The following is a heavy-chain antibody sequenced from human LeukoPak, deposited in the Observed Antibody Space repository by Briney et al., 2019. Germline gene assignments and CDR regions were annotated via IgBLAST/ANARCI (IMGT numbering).Heavy chain of an antibody. CDR3: ARESGCSGGSCFSIRRANWFDP. CDR1: GYSISSGYY. CDR2: IYHSGST. V-gene: IGHV4-38-2*02. Sequence: SSETLSLTCTVSGYSISSGYYWGWIRQPPGKGLEWIGSIYHSGSTYYNPSLKSRVTISVDTSKNQFSLKLSSVTAADTAVYYCARESGCSGGSCFSIRRANWFDPWGQGTLVTVSS. J-gene: IGHJ5*02. D-gene: IGHD2-15*01.